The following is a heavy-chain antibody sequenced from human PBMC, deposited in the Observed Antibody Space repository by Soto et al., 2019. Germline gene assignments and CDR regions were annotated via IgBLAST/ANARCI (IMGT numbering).Heavy chain of an antibody. V-gene: IGHV3-21*01. D-gene: IGHD1-26*01. CDR1: GFTFSSYS. CDR2: ISSSSSCI. Sequence: GGSLRLSCAASGFTFSSYSMNWVRQAPGKGLEWVSSISSSSSCIYYADSVKGRFTISRDNAKNSLYLQMNSLRAEDTAVYYCARWEQPEPGYFQHWGQGTLVTVSS. CDR3: ARWEQPEPGYFQH. J-gene: IGHJ1*01.